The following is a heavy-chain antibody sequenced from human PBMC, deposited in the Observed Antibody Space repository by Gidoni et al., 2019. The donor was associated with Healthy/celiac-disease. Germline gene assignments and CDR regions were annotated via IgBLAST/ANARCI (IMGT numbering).Heavy chain of an antibody. CDR3: ARDPYGDYAPDLLTNY. Sequence: QVQLVQSGAAVKKPGSSAKVSCKASGGTFSSHAISWVRQAPGQGLEWMGGIIPIFGTANYAQKFQGRVTITADESTSTAYMELSSLRSEDTAVYYCARDPYGDYAPDLLTNYWGQGTLVTVSS. J-gene: IGHJ4*02. V-gene: IGHV1-69*01. CDR2: IIPIFGTA. CDR1: GGTFSSHA. D-gene: IGHD4-17*01.